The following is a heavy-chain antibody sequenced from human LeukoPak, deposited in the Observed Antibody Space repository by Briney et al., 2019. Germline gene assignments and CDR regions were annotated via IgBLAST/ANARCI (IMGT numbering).Heavy chain of an antibody. J-gene: IGHJ4*02. CDR2: IWYDGSNK. CDR1: GCSFSSYG. D-gene: IGHD4-17*01. V-gene: IGHV3-33*01. CDR3: ARDVAHGARGYFDY. Sequence: PGGSLRLSCATSGCSFSSYGMHWVRQAPGKGLEWVAVIWYDGSNKYYADSVKGRFTISRDNSKNTLYLQVDSLRAEDTAVYYCARDVAHGARGYFDYWGQGTLVTVSS.